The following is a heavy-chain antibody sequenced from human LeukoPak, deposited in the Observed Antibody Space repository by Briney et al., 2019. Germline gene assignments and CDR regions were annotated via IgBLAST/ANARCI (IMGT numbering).Heavy chain of an antibody. CDR2: ISGSGGST. J-gene: IGHJ1*01. D-gene: IGHD2-2*01. CDR3: AKAPLRCSSTSCHSEFQH. V-gene: IGHV3-23*01. Sequence: GGSLRLSCAASGFTFSSYAMSWVRQAPGKGLEWVSAISGSGGSTYYADSVKGRFTISRDNSKNTLYLQMNSLRAEDTAVYYCAKAPLRCSSTSCHSEFQHWGQGTLVTVSS. CDR1: GFTFSSYA.